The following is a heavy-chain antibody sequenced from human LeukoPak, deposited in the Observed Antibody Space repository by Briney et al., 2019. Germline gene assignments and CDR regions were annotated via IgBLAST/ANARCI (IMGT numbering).Heavy chain of an antibody. CDR2: ISSSSSYI. D-gene: IGHD3-22*01. CDR1: GFTFSSYS. J-gene: IGHJ5*02. CDR3: AKDISDYYDSGTDGFDP. V-gene: IGHV3-21*04. Sequence: PGGSLRLSCAASGFTFSSYSMNWVRQAPGKGLEWVSSISSSSSYIYYADSVKGRFTISRDNAKNSLYLQMNSLRTEDTALYYCAKDISDYYDSGTDGFDPWGQGTLVTVSS.